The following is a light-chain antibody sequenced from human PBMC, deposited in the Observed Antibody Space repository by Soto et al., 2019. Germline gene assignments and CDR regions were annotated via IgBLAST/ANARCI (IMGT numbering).Light chain of an antibody. V-gene: IGLV2-11*01. Sequence: QSALTQPRSVSGSPGQSVTISCTGTSSDVGGYNYVSWYQQHPGKAPKLMIFDVSKWPSGVPDRFSGSKSGNTESLHISGLQAADEADYYCCSYAGSYTHVFGTGTKVTVL. J-gene: IGLJ1*01. CDR3: CSYAGSYTHV. CDR1: SSDVGGYNY. CDR2: DVS.